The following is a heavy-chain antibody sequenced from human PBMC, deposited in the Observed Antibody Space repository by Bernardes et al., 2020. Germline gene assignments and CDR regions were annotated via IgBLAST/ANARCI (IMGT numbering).Heavy chain of an antibody. CDR1: GFTFSSYS. D-gene: IGHD6-19*01. J-gene: IGHJ2*01. CDR3: AREGGYSSGRGYWYFDL. V-gene: IGHV3-48*02. CDR2: ISSSSSTI. Sequence: GGSLRLSCAASGFTFSSYSMNWVRQAPGKGLEWVSYISSSSSTIYYADSVKGRFTISRDNAKNSLYLQMNSLRDEDTAVYYCAREGGYSSGRGYWYFDLWGRGTLVTVSS.